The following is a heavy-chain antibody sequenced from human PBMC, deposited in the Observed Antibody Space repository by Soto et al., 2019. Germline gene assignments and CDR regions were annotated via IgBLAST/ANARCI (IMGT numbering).Heavy chain of an antibody. Sequence: QVQLVQSGAEVKRPGAAVKVSCNASGYTFTGYYIHWVRQVPGQGLEWMGWINPNNDGTNYAVRFQGRVTMTRDTSIYTAYMELSSLKSDDTAIYYCARGTYSNLLTYWGQGTLLTVSS. CDR3: ARGTYSNLLTY. V-gene: IGHV1-2*02. CDR1: GYTFTGYY. J-gene: IGHJ4*02. D-gene: IGHD4-4*01. CDR2: INPNNDGT.